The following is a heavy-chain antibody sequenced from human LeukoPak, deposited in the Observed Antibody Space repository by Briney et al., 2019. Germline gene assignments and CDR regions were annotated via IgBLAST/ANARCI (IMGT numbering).Heavy chain of an antibody. J-gene: IGHJ5*02. CDR2: IIPIFGTA. Sequence: ASVKVSCKASGGTFSSYAISRVRQAPGQGLEWMGGIIPIFGTANYAQKFQGRVTITADESTSTAYMELSSLRSEDTAVYYCAAGGGYCSGGSRYSPNWFDPWGQGTLVTVSS. CDR3: AAGGGYCSGGSRYSPNWFDP. V-gene: IGHV1-69*13. CDR1: GGTFSSYA. D-gene: IGHD2-15*01.